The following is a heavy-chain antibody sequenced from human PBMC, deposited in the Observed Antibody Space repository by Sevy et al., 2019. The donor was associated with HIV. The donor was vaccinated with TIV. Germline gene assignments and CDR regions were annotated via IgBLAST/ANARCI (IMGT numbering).Heavy chain of an antibody. CDR3: ARGRYSGRYYGGSGFDY. CDR1: GFTFSSYW. D-gene: IGHD1-26*01. CDR2: INSDESTT. V-gene: IGHV3-74*01. Sequence: GGSLRLSCAASGFTFSSYWMHWVRQAPGKGLVWVSRINSDESTTNSADSVKGRFTISRDNAENTMYLQMNSLRAEETAVYYCARGRYSGRYYGGSGFDYWGQGTLVTVSS. J-gene: IGHJ4*02.